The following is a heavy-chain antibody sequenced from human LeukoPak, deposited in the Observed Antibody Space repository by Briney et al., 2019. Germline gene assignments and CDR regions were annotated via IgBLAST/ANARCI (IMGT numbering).Heavy chain of an antibody. D-gene: IGHD3-10*01. J-gene: IGHJ4*02. CDR1: GYTLTELS. V-gene: IGHV1-24*01. CDR2: FDPEDGET. CDR3: ATSEGMVRGPRD. Sequence: ASVKVSCKVSGYTLTELSMHWVRQAPGKGLEWMGGFDPEDGETIYAQKFQGRVTMTEDTSTDTAYMELSSLRSGDTAVYYCATSEGMVRGPRDWGQGTLVTVSS.